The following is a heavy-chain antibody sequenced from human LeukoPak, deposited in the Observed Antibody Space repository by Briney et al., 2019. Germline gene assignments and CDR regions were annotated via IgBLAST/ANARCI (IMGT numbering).Heavy chain of an antibody. V-gene: IGHV3-7*01. D-gene: IGHD5-18*01. CDR1: GFTFTDYW. CDR2: IRQDGGAT. Sequence: GGSLRLSCAASGFTFTDYWMTWVRQAPGQGLEWMANIRQDGGATYYGDSVKGRFTISRDNAKNSLFLQMNNLRAEDTAVYYCATSKDTAGGPYWGQGTLVTVPS. J-gene: IGHJ4*02. CDR3: ATSKDTAGGPY.